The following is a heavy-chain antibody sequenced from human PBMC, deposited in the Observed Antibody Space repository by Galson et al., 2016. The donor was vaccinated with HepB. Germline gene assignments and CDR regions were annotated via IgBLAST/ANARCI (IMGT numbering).Heavy chain of an antibody. CDR1: GGSISTYY. CDR3: ARVVRGRGIDY. D-gene: IGHD3-10*01. V-gene: IGHV4-59*01. CDR2: IYYSGST. Sequence: SETLSPTCTVSGGSISTYYWSWIRQPPGTGLEWIGYIYYSGSTNYNPTLMSRLTMSVDMSKSQFSLRLNSVTAADTAVYYCARVVRGRGIDYWGQGTLVTVSS. J-gene: IGHJ4*02.